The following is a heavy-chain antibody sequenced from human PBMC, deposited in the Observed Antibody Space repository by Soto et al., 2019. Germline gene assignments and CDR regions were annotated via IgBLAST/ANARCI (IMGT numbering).Heavy chain of an antibody. D-gene: IGHD5-12*01. CDR3: TTDGYIVATISSDGMDV. CDR2: IYYSGST. V-gene: IGHV4-39*02. J-gene: IGHJ6*02. Sequence: WGWIRQPPGKGLEWIGSIYYSGSTYYNPSLKSRVTISVDTSKNQFSLKLSSVTAADTAVYYCTTDGYIVATISSDGMDVWGQGTTVTSP.